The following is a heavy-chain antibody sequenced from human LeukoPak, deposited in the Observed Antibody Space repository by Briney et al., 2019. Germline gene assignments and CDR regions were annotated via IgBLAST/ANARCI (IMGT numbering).Heavy chain of an antibody. J-gene: IGHJ4*02. CDR3: ARDNTYMFDY. D-gene: IGHD2-2*02. V-gene: IGHV3-74*01. CDR2: INTDGRTT. Sequence: GGSLRLSCAASGFSFSSYWMNWVRQAPGKGLVGVAHINTDGRTTTYADSVKGRFTVARDNAKNTLYLEMNRLRAEDTAVYYCARDNTYMFDYWGQGTQVTVSS. CDR1: GFSFSSYW.